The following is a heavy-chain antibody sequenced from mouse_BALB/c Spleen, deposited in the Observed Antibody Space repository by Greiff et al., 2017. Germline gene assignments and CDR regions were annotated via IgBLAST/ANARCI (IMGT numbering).Heavy chain of an antibody. D-gene: IGHD2-5*01. CDR2: IYPGSGST. CDR1: GYNFTSYW. J-gene: IGHJ3*01. CDR3: ARESNYVFFAY. V-gene: IGHV1-55*01. Sequence: QVQLQQPGAELVKPGTSVKLSCKASGYNFTSYWINWVKLRPGQGLEWIGDIYPGSGSTNYNEKFKSKATLTVDTSSSTAYMQLSSLASEDSALYYCARESNYVFFAYWGQGTLVTVSA.